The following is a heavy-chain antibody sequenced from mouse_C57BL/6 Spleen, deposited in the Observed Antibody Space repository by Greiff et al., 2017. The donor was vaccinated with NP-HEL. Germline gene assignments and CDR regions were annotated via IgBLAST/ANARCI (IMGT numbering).Heavy chain of an antibody. CDR2: IYPSDSET. D-gene: IGHD2-12*01. CDR1: GYTFTSYW. J-gene: IGHJ2*01. Sequence: VQLQQPGAELVRPGSSVKLSCKASGYTFTSYWMDWVKQRPGQGLEWIGNIYPSDSETHYNQKFKDKATLTVDKSSSTAYMQLSSLTSEDSAVYYCARGGRRGYYFDYWGQGTTLTVSS. CDR3: ARGGRRGYYFDY. V-gene: IGHV1-61*01.